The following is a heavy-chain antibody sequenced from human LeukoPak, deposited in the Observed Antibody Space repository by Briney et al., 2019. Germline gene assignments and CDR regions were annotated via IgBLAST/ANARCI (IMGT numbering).Heavy chain of an antibody. J-gene: IGHJ3*02. CDR2: IYYSGST. CDR1: GGSISSDDYC. CDR3: AKSREEIRGLDAFDI. Sequence: PSETLSLTCTVSGGSISSDDYCWNWIRQHPGKGLEWIGYIYYSGSTYYNPSLKSRVALSVDTSKNQFSLKLSSLTAADTAVYYCAKSREEIRGLDAFDIWGQGTMVTVSS. D-gene: IGHD5-24*01. V-gene: IGHV4-31*03.